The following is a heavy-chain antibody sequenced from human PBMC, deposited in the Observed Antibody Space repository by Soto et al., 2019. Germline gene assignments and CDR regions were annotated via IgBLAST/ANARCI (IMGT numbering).Heavy chain of an antibody. V-gene: IGHV1-24*01. CDR2: FDPEDGET. CDR1: GYTLTELS. CDR3: ATVNIVVVTAPLYYFDY. Sequence: GASVKVSCKVSGYTLTELSMHWVRQAPGKGLEWMGGFDPEDGETVYAQKFQGRVTMTEDTSTDTAYMELSSLRSEDTAVYYCATVNIVVVTAPLYYFDYWGQGTLVTVSS. D-gene: IGHD2-21*02. J-gene: IGHJ4*02.